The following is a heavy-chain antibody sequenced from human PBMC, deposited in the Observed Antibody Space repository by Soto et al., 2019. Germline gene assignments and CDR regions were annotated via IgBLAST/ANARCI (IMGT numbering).Heavy chain of an antibody. V-gene: IGHV3-30*04. J-gene: IGHJ4*02. Sequence: QVQLVESGGGVVQPGKSLRLSCAASGFTFSGHAMHWVRQAPGKGLEWVALTSYDGKNKYYADSLKGRFTIARDNSNNTLHLQINSLRHEDAAVYYCVRARGYGYSNGVDYWGQGTLVTVSS. CDR2: TSYDGKNK. CDR3: VRARGYGYSNGVDY. D-gene: IGHD5-18*01. CDR1: GFTFSGHA.